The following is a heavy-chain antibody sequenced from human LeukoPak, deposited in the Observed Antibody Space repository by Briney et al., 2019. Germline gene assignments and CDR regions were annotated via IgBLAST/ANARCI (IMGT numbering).Heavy chain of an antibody. CDR3: ATSDTVSTYNWFDP. CDR2: IRYSGST. J-gene: IGHJ5*02. D-gene: IGHD5/OR15-5a*01. Sequence: SETLSLTCNVSGGSISSNTYFWGWLRRPPGRGLEWIGSIRYSGSTYYNPSLESRVTISVDTSKNQFSLNLSSLTAADTAVYYCATSDTVSTYNWFDPWGQGTLVTVS. CDR1: GGSISSNTYF. V-gene: IGHV4-39*01.